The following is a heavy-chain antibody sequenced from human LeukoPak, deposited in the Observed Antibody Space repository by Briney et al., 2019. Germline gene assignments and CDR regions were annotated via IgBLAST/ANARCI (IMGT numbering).Heavy chain of an antibody. Sequence: SVKVSCKASGFTFTSSAMQWVRQARGQRLEWIGWIVVGSGNTNYAQKFQERVTITRDMFTSTAYMELSSLRSEDTAVYYCAADGYYDSSGYFIFDYWGQGTLVTVSS. D-gene: IGHD3-22*01. CDR1: GFTFTSSA. CDR2: IVVGSGNT. V-gene: IGHV1-58*02. CDR3: AADGYYDSSGYFIFDY. J-gene: IGHJ4*02.